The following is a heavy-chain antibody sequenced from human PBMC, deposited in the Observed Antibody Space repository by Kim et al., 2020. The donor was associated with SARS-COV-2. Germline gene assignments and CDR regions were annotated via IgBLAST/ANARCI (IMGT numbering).Heavy chain of an antibody. D-gene: IGHD6-13*01. CDR3: AKDLERAAASPDYFDY. V-gene: IGHV3-30*18. CDR1: GFTFSSYG. CDR2: ISYDGSNK. J-gene: IGHJ4*02. Sequence: GGSLRLSCAASGFTFSSYGMHWVRQAPGKGLEWVAVISYDGSNKYYADSVKGRFTISRDNSKNTLYLQMNSLRAEDTAVYYCAKDLERAAASPDYFDYWGQGTLVTVSS.